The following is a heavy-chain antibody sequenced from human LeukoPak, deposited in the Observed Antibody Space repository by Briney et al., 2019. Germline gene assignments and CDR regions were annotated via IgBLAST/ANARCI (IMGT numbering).Heavy chain of an antibody. Sequence: GRSLRLSCAASGFTFDGYAMHWVRQAPGKGLEWVSGISWNSGSIGYADSVKGRFTISRDNAKNSLYLQMNSLRAEDTALYYCAKGYSGSFSSSKILDYWGQGTLVTVSS. V-gene: IGHV3-9*01. CDR1: GFTFDGYA. D-gene: IGHD1-26*01. CDR2: ISWNSGSI. CDR3: AKGYSGSFSSSKILDY. J-gene: IGHJ4*02.